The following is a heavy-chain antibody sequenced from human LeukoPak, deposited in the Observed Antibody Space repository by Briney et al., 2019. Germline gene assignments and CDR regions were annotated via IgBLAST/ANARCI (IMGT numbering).Heavy chain of an antibody. V-gene: IGHV3-23*01. CDR1: GFTFSSYG. CDR2: ISGSGGST. J-gene: IGHJ6*03. CDR3: AKTDYDSSGYYDSPWYHYYMDV. D-gene: IGHD3-22*01. Sequence: GGSLRLSCAASGFTFSSYGMSWVRQAPGKGLEWVSAISGSGGSTYYADSVKGRFTVSRDNSKNTLYLQMNSLRAEDTAVYYCAKTDYDSSGYYDSPWYHYYMDVWGKGTTVTISS.